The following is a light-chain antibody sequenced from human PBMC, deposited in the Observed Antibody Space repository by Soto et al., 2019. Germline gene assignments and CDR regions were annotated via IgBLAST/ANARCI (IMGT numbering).Light chain of an antibody. J-gene: IGLJ3*02. Sequence: QSVLTQPASLSGSPGQSITISCTGTSSDIGSYSYVSWYQQHPSKAPKLMIFDVSYRPSGISDRFSGSKSGNTASLTISGLQPEDEADYYCSSYGASSTLFGGGTKLTVL. CDR1: SSDIGSYSY. V-gene: IGLV2-14*03. CDR2: DVS. CDR3: SSYGASSTL.